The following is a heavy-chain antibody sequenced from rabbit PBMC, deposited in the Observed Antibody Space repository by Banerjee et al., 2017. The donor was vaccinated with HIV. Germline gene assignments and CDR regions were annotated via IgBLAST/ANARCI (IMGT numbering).Heavy chain of an antibody. V-gene: IGHV1S45*01. J-gene: IGHJ4*01. Sequence: QEQLGESGGDLVKPEGSLTLTCTASGFSFSSSYWICWVRQAPGKGLEWIACVDAGSSGTTYYASWAKGRFTISKTSSTTVTLQMTSLTAADTATYFCARMGYGGSGYATFFVLWGPGTLVTVS. D-gene: IGHD8-1*01. CDR1: GFSFSSSYW. CDR3: ARMGYGGSGYATFFVL. CDR2: VDAGSSGTT.